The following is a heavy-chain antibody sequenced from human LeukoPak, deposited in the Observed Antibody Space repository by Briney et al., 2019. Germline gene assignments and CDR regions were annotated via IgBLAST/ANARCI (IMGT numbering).Heavy chain of an antibody. CDR1: GFTFSSYA. CDR3: AKNRWAARIIIDAFDI. Sequence: GGSLRLSCAASGFTFSSYAMSWVGQAPGKGLEWVSSISGNGGSTYYAVSVQGRFTISRDNSKNTLYLQMNSLKVEDTAVYYCAKNRWAARIIIDAFDIWGQGTMVTVSS. CDR2: ISGNGGST. V-gene: IGHV3-23*01. D-gene: IGHD6-6*01. J-gene: IGHJ3*02.